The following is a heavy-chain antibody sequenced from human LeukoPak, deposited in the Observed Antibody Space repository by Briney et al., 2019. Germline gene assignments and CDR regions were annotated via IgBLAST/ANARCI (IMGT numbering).Heavy chain of an antibody. CDR1: GGTFSSYA. Sequence: SVKVSCKASGGTFSSYAITWVRQAPGQGLEWMGTTIPILGIPNYAQKFQGRVTITADKSTSTAYLELGSLRSEDTAVYYCARGDSSDHWGQGTLVTVSS. CDR3: ARGDSSDH. D-gene: IGHD2-21*01. CDR2: TIPILGIP. J-gene: IGHJ4*02. V-gene: IGHV1-69*04.